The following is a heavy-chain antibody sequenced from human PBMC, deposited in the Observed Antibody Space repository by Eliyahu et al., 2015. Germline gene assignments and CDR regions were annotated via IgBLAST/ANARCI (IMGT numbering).Heavy chain of an antibody. CDR3: ARHVLWFGEFDAFDI. J-gene: IGHJ3*02. D-gene: IGHD3-10*01. Sequence: GWIRQPPGKGLEWIGTIYYSGSTYYNPSLRSRVTISVDTSKNQFSLKLSSVTAADTAVYYCARHVLWFGEFDAFDIWGQGTMVTVSS. CDR2: IYYSGST. V-gene: IGHV4-39*01.